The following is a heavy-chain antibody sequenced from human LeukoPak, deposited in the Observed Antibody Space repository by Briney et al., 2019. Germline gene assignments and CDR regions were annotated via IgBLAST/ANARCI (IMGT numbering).Heavy chain of an antibody. Sequence: GGSLRLSCAASGFTFSSYWMSWVRQAPGKGLEWVANIKQDGSEKYYVDSVKGRFTISRDNAKNSLYLQMNSLRAEDTAVYYCARDPKKYYDFWSGYLDAFDIWGQGTIVTVSS. D-gene: IGHD3-3*01. J-gene: IGHJ3*02. CDR3: ARDPKKYYDFWSGYLDAFDI. CDR2: IKQDGSEK. CDR1: GFTFSSYW. V-gene: IGHV3-7*01.